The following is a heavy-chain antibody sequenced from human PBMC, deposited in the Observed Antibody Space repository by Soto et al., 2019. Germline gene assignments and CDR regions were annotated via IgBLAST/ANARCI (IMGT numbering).Heavy chain of an antibody. CDR1: GGSISSGGYS. D-gene: IGHD2-8*01. CDR3: ARGPPNTY. Sequence: QLQLQESGSGLVKLSQTLSLTCAVSGGSISSGGYSWSWIRQPPGKGLEWIGYIYHSGSTYYNPSLKSRVTISVDRSKNQFSLKLSSVTAADTAVYYCARGPPNTYWGQGTLVTVSS. CDR2: IYHSGST. J-gene: IGHJ4*02. V-gene: IGHV4-30-2*01.